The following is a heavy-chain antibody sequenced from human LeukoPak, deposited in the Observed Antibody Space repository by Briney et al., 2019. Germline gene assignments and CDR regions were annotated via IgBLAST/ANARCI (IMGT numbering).Heavy chain of an antibody. D-gene: IGHD1-26*01. CDR2: ISAYNGNT. V-gene: IGHV1-18*01. CDR1: GYTFTSYG. CDR3: ARAPGIVGATTNHYFDY. Sequence: GASVKVSCKASGYTFTSYGISWVRQAPGQGLEWMGWISAYNGNTNYAQKLQGRVTMTTDTSTSTAYMELRSLRSDDTAVYYCARAPGIVGATTNHYFDYWGQGTLVTVSS. J-gene: IGHJ4*02.